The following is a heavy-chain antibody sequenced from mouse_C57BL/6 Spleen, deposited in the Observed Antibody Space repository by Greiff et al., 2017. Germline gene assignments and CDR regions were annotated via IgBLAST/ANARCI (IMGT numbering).Heavy chain of an antibody. D-gene: IGHD2-2*01. V-gene: IGHV5-4*01. CDR2: ISDGGSYT. Sequence: EVQRVESGGGLVKPGGSLKLSCAASGFTFSSYAMSWVRQTPEKRLEWVATISDGGSYTYYPDNVKGRFTISRDNAKNNLYLQMSHLKSEDTAMYYCARDTMVKGNYFDYWGQGTTLTVSS. CDR1: GFTFSSYA. CDR3: ARDTMVKGNYFDY. J-gene: IGHJ2*01.